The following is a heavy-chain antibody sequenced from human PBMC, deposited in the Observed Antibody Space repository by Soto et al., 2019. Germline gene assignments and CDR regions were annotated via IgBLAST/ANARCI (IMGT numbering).Heavy chain of an antibody. CDR3: ARYSSWAGDY. D-gene: IGHD6-19*01. J-gene: IGHJ4*02. CDR1: GFTFSSNG. Sequence: EVQPVESGGGLFQPGGSLRLSCAASGFTFSSNGMYWVRQAPGKGLVWVSRINTDGSVTSYADSVKGRFTISRDNAKNTLYLQMNSLRTADTAVYYCARYSSWAGDYWGQGTLVTVSS. CDR2: INTDGSVT. V-gene: IGHV3-74*01.